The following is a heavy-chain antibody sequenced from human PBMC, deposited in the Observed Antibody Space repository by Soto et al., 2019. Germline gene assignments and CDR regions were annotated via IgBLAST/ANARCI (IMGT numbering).Heavy chain of an antibody. J-gene: IGHJ6*02. CDR3: IRGTSYGPGMYGMDV. CDR2: IRSKANSYAT. Sequence: EVQLVESGGGLVQPGGSLKLSCAASGFTFSGSAMHWVRQASGKGLEWVGRIRSKANSYATAYAASVKGRFTISRDDSKITAYLQMNSLKPEATAVYYCIRGTSYGPGMYGMDVWGQGTPVTVS. D-gene: IGHD3-10*01. V-gene: IGHV3-73*02. CDR1: GFTFSGSA.